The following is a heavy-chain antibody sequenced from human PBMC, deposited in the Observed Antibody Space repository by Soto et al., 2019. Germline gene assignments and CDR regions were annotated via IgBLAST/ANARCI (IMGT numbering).Heavy chain of an antibody. CDR2: INAYNGNT. CDR3: ARDLVPGYTGFSDY. D-gene: IGHD5-12*01. V-gene: IGHV1-3*01. Sequence: SAKVSCTASGYSFTISAMHWVRQAPGQRLEWMGWINAYNGNTKYAQKLQGRVSLTTDTSSTTAYMELRSLTSDDAAVYYCARDLVPGYTGFSDYWGQGTLVTVSA. J-gene: IGHJ4*02. CDR1: GYSFTISA.